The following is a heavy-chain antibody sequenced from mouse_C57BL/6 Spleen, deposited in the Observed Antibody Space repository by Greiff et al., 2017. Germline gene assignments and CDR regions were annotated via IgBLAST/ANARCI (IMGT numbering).Heavy chain of an antibody. CDR3: ATTVVDAMDY. CDR2: INPSSGYT. V-gene: IGHV1-4*01. D-gene: IGHD1-1*01. CDR1: GYTFTSYT. Sequence: VKLQESGAELARPGASVKMSCKASGYTFTSYTMHWVKQRPGQGLEWIGYINPSSGYTKYNQKFKDKATLTADKSSSTAYMQLSSLTSEDSAMYYCATTVVDAMDYWGQGTSVTVSS. J-gene: IGHJ4*01.